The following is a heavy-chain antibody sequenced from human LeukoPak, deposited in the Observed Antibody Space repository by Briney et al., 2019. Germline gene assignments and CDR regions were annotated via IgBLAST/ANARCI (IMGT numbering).Heavy chain of an antibody. CDR3: ARAHKSGYSYGYVAGGNWFDP. D-gene: IGHD5-18*01. Sequence: SETLSLTCAVSGGSISSNSYYWGWIRQPPGKGLEWIGKINHSGSTNYKPSLKSRVTISVDTSKNQFSLKLSSVTAADTAVYYCARAHKSGYSYGYVAGGNWFDPWGQGTLVTVSS. J-gene: IGHJ5*02. V-gene: IGHV4-39*07. CDR2: INHSGST. CDR1: GGSISSNSYY.